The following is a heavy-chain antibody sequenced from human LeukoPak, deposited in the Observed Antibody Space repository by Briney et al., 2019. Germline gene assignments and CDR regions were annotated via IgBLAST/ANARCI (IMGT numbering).Heavy chain of an antibody. Sequence: SETLSLTCTVSGGSISSYYWSWIRQPPGKGLEWIGYIYYSGSTNYNPSLKSRVTISVDTSKNQFSLKLSSVTAADTAVYYCARTNGGGSGSPLGVWGQGTLVTVSS. CDR3: ARTNGGGSGSPLGV. J-gene: IGHJ4*02. CDR2: IYYSGST. D-gene: IGHD3-10*01. CDR1: GGSISSYY. V-gene: IGHV4-59*12.